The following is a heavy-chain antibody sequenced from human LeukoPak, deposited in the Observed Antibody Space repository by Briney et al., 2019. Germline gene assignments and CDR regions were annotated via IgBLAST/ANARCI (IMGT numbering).Heavy chain of an antibody. V-gene: IGHV1-2*02. J-gene: IGHJ3*02. CDR3: ATSTKYTVTWGAFDI. Sequence: ASVKVSCKTSGNTFNGYYMHWVRQAPGQGLDWMGWNSPDGGVSSYAQKFQGRVTMTRDTSISTAYMDLSSLRSDDTAVYYCATSTKYTVTWGAFDIWGQGTVVTVSS. CDR2: NSPDGGVS. CDR1: GNTFNGYY. D-gene: IGHD2-2*02.